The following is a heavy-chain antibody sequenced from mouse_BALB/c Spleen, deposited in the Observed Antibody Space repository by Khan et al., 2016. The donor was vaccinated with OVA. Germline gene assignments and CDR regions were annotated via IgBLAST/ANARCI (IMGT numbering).Heavy chain of an antibody. V-gene: IGHV3-1*02. CDR2: IRYSVST. D-gene: IGHD1-1*01. CDR3: ARTGRIKY. Sequence: EVKLLASGPGLVKPSQSLSLTCTVTGYSIPSGSGWNWIRQFPGNKLEWMGYIRYSVSTNSNPSLQSRISITRAPSKNQFFLQLNSVTTEEKATYYCARTGRIKYWGQGTTLTVSS. CDR1: GYSIPSGSG. J-gene: IGHJ2*01.